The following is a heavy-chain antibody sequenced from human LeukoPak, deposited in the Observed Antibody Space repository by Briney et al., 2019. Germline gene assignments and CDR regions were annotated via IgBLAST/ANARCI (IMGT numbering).Heavy chain of an antibody. CDR2: ISSSSSYI. J-gene: IGHJ4*02. D-gene: IGHD2-21*02. V-gene: IGHV3-21*01. Sequence: GGSLRLSCAASGFTFSNYWMNWVRQAPGKGLEWVSSISSSSSYIYYADSVKGRFTISRDNAKNSLYLQMNSLRAEDTAVYYCARDFVVVTEILFDYWGQGTLVTVSS. CDR1: GFTFSNYW. CDR3: ARDFVVVTEILFDY.